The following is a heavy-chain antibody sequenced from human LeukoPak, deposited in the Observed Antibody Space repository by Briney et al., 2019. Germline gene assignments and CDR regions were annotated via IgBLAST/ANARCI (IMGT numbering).Heavy chain of an antibody. CDR2: INHSGST. D-gene: IGHD4-11*01. CDR3: ARDTVTTRRFDY. Sequence: PSETPSLTCAVYGGSFSGYYWSWIRQPPGKGLEWIGEINHSGSTNYNPSLKSRVTISVDTSKNQFSLKLSSVTAADTAVYYCARDTVTTRRFDYWGQGTLVTVSS. CDR1: GGSFSGYY. J-gene: IGHJ4*02. V-gene: IGHV4-34*01.